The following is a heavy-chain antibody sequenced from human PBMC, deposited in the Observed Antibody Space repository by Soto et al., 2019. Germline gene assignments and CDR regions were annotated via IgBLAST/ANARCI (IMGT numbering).Heavy chain of an antibody. V-gene: IGHV3-23*01. CDR1: GFTFSSYA. D-gene: IGHD3-3*01. CDR2: ISGSGGST. Sequence: PGGSLRLSCAASGFTFSSYAMSWVRQAPGKGLEWVSAISGSGGSTYYADSVKGRFTISRDNSKNTLYLQMNSLRAEDTAVYYCAKKYRNYDFWSGYYSRLEFYYYMDVWGKGTTVTVSS. CDR3: AKKYRNYDFWSGYYSRLEFYYYMDV. J-gene: IGHJ6*03.